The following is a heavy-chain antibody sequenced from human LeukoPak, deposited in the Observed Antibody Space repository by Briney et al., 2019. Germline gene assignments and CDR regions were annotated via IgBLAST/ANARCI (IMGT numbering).Heavy chain of an antibody. CDR3: AKGQELDDGVFDS. CDR1: GFTFSSLA. CDR2: IRSNGDTT. V-gene: IGHV3-23*01. J-gene: IGHJ4*02. D-gene: IGHD1-1*01. Sequence: GGSLRLSGTASGFTFSSLAMTWVRQAPGKGLEWVSTIRSNGDTTYNADSVKGRFTISRDNSKNTLYLELNSLRVEDTATFYCAKGQELDDGVFDSWGQGTMVTVSS.